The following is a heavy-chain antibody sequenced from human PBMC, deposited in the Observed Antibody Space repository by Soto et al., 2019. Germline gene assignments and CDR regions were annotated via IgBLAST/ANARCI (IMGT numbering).Heavy chain of an antibody. CDR2: IIPIFGTA. D-gene: IGHD6-19*01. CDR1: GGTFSSYA. CDR3: AVAGNPDGSGLCDYYYYYGMEV. Sequence: SVKVSCKASGGTFSSYAISWVRQAPGQGLEWMGGIIPIFGTANYAQKFQGRVTITADESTSTAYMELSSLRSEDTAVYYCAVAGNPDGSGLCDYYYYYGMEVWGKGTTVTVSS. V-gene: IGHV1-69*13. J-gene: IGHJ6*04.